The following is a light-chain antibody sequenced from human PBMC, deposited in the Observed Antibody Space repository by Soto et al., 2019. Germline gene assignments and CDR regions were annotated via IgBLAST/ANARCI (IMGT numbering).Light chain of an antibody. CDR2: EAS. CDR3: QQRSNWPIT. Sequence: DIVLTQSPATLSLSPWESATLSCRARQSVSSYLAWSQKKPGQAPRLLIYEASNRATGIPARFSGSGSGTDCTLTSSSLEAEDVAVYYCQQRSNWPITFGQGTRLEIK. CDR1: QSVSSY. V-gene: IGKV3-11*01. J-gene: IGKJ5*01.